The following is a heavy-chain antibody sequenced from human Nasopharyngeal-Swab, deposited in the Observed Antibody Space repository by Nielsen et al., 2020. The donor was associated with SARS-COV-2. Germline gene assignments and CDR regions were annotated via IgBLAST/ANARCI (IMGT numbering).Heavy chain of an antibody. CDR1: GGSFSGYY. D-gene: IGHD6-13*01. J-gene: IGHJ6*03. CDR3: ARFGIAAAGTARYYYYYMDV. Sequence: SETLSLTCAVYGGSFSGYYWSWIRPPPGKGLEWIGEINHSGSTNYNPSLKSRVTISVDTSKNQFSLKLSSVTAADTAVYYCARFGIAAAGTARYYYYYMDVWGKGTTVTVSS. CDR2: INHSGST. V-gene: IGHV4-34*01.